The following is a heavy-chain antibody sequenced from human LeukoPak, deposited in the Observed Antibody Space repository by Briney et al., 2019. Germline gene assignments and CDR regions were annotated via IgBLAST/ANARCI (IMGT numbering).Heavy chain of an antibody. V-gene: IGHV4-39*01. Sequence: SETLSLTCTVSGGSISTSYYYWGWIRQPPGKGLEWIGNIHNSESTYYNPSLKSRVTISVDTSKNQFSLKLSSVTAADTAVYYCARQVTFGYAYAYYFDYWGQGSLVTVSS. CDR1: GGSISTSYYY. J-gene: IGHJ4*02. CDR2: IHNSEST. D-gene: IGHD5-18*01. CDR3: ARQVTFGYAYAYYFDY.